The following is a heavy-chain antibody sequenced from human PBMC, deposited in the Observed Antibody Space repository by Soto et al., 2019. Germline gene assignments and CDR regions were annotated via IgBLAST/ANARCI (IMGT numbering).Heavy chain of an antibody. V-gene: IGHV3-48*02. CDR2: ISSSSSTI. J-gene: IGHJ3*01. D-gene: IGHD2-15*01. Sequence: PGGSLRLSCAASGFTFSSYSMNWVRQAPGKGLEWVSYISSSSSTIYYADSVKGRFTIPRDNAKNSLYLQMNSLRDEDTAVYYCARDQSYCSGGSCYSSWGQGTMVTVSS. CDR3: ARDQSYCSGGSCYSS. CDR1: GFTFSSYS.